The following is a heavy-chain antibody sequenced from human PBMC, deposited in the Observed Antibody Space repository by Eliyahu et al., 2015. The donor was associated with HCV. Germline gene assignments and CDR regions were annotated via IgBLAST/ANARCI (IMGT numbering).Heavy chain of an antibody. CDR2: IYSTGTT. Sequence: QVQLQETGPGLVKPSETLSLTCTVSGGSFSSNFWAWFRQPAGKGREWIGRIYSTGTTFYNPSFKSRVTMSVDTSKNQFSLNLTSMTAADTAVYYCARGASTLAHWGQGTLVTVSS. CDR1: GGSFSSNF. CDR3: ARGASTLAH. J-gene: IGHJ4*02. V-gene: IGHV4-4*07. D-gene: IGHD2-21*01.